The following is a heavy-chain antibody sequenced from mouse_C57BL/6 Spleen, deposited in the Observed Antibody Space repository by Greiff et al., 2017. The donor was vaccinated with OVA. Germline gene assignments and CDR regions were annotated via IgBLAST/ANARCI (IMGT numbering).Heavy chain of an antibody. Sequence: EVQLVESGGGLVKPGGSLKLSCAASGFTFSDYGMHWVRQAPGKGLEWVAYISSGSSTIYYADTVKGRFTISRDNAKNTLFLQMTSLRSEDTAMYYCARRNDYYGSSYWYFDVWGTGTTVTVSS. CDR2: ISSGSSTI. J-gene: IGHJ1*03. V-gene: IGHV5-17*01. D-gene: IGHD1-1*01. CDR1: GFTFSDYG. CDR3: ARRNDYYGSSYWYFDV.